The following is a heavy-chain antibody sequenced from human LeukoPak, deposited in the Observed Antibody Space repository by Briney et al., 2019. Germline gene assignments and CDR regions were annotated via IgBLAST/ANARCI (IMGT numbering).Heavy chain of an antibody. CDR1: GFTFSNYW. Sequence: GGSLRLSCAASGFTFSNYWMHWVRQAPGKGLEWVSSISISSNYIYYGDSVKGRFTISRDNARNSLYLQMNSLRAEDTAVYYCARGSRLGVVGRDAFDIWGQGTMVTVSS. CDR2: ISISSNYI. V-gene: IGHV3-21*01. J-gene: IGHJ3*02. D-gene: IGHD3-3*01. CDR3: ARGSRLGVVGRDAFDI.